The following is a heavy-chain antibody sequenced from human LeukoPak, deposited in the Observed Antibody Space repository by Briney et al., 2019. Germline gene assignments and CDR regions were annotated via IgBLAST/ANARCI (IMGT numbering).Heavy chain of an antibody. V-gene: IGHV4-39*01. CDR3: TRRSIQPWPYFDY. D-gene: IGHD5-18*01. CDR2: IYYSGST. CDR1: GGSISSSGHY. J-gene: IGHJ4*02. Sequence: SETLSLTCTVSGGSISSSGHYWGWIRQPPGKGLEWIGSIYYSGSTYYNPSLKSRVTISVDTSKNQFSLKLSSVTAADTAAYYCTRRSIQPWPYFDYWGQGTLVTVSS.